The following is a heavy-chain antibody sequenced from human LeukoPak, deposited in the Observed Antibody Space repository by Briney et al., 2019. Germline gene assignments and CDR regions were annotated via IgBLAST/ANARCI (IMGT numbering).Heavy chain of an antibody. D-gene: IGHD6-19*01. CDR1: GYTFTGYY. Sequence: GASVKVSCKASGYTFTGYYMHWVRQAPGQGLEWMGWINPNSGGTNYAQKFQGRVTMTRDTSISTAYMELSRLRSDDTAVYYCARGAVAGTHSLKYYFDYWGQGTLVTVSS. CDR3: ARGAVAGTHSLKYYFDY. J-gene: IGHJ4*02. V-gene: IGHV1-2*02. CDR2: INPNSGGT.